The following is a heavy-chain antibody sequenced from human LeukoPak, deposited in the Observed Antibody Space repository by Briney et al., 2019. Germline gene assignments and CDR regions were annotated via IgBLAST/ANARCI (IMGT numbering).Heavy chain of an antibody. V-gene: IGHV3-30*18. CDR3: AKRHGSGSYYNGENYYYYGMDV. D-gene: IGHD3-10*01. Sequence: GGSLRLSCAASGFTFRSYGMHWVRQAPGKGLEWVAVISYDGSNKYYADSVKGRFTISRDNSKNTLYLQMNSLRAEDTAVYYCAKRHGSGSYYNGENYYYYGMDVWGKGTTVTVSS. CDR2: ISYDGSNK. J-gene: IGHJ6*04. CDR1: GFTFRSYG.